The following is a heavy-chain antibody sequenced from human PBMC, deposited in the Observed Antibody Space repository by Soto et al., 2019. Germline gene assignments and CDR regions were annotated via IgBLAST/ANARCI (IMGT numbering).Heavy chain of an antibody. CDR2: IYYSGST. D-gene: IGHD3-22*01. Sequence: QLQLQESGPGLVKPSETLSLTCTVSGGSISSSSYYWGWIRQPPGKGLEWIGSIYYSGSTYYNPSLKSRVTISVDTSKNQFSLKLSSVTAADTAVYYCASPSDYYDAPYYFDYWGQGTLVTVSS. CDR1: GGSISSSSYY. CDR3: ASPSDYYDAPYYFDY. J-gene: IGHJ4*02. V-gene: IGHV4-39*01.